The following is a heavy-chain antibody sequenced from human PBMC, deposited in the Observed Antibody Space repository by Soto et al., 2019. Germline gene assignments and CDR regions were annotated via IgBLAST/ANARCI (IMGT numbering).Heavy chain of an antibody. D-gene: IGHD6-19*01. V-gene: IGHV5-51*01. CDR1: GYSFTSYW. J-gene: IGHJ6*02. CDR3: ARDSGVAGRHYYYYYGMDV. Sequence: GESLKISCKGSGYSFTSYWISWVRQMPGKGLEWMGIIYPGDSDTRYSPSFQGQVTISADKSISTAYLQWSSLKASDTAMYYCARDSGVAGRHYYYYYGMDVWGQGTTVTVSS. CDR2: IYPGDSDT.